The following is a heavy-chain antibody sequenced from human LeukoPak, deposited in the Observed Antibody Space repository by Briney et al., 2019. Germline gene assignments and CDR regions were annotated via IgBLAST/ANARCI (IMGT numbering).Heavy chain of an antibody. CDR2: INPKSGGT. CDR3: AIHWGSGWYFDL. D-gene: IGHD7-27*01. Sequence: GASVKVSCKASGCTFIGHYLHWVRQAPGQGLEWLGWINPKSGGTNYARDFQGRVTMTRDTSITTAYMELSSLRSDDTAMYYCAIHWGSGWYFDLWGRGTQVTVSS. V-gene: IGHV1-2*02. J-gene: IGHJ2*01. CDR1: GCTFIGHY.